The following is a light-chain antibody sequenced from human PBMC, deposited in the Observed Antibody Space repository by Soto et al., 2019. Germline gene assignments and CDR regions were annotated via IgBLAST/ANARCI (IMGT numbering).Light chain of an antibody. CDR1: DSDIASYNF. Sequence: QSALTQPASVSGSPGQAITISCSGTDSDIASYNFVSWYQHHPGKAPQLMIYEGTKRPSGVSNRFSGFKSGNTASLTISGLQTEDEADYYCCSYAGGNIWLFGGGTKLTVL. V-gene: IGLV2-23*01. J-gene: IGLJ3*02. CDR2: EGT. CDR3: CSYAGGNIWL.